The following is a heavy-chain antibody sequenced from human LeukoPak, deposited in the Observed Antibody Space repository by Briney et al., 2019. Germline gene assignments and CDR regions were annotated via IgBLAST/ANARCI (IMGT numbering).Heavy chain of an antibody. V-gene: IGHV3-20*04. J-gene: IGHJ4*02. Sequence: GGSLRLSCAASGFTFDDYGMSWVRQAPGKGLGWVSGINWNGRSIGYADSVRGRFTISRDNAKNSVYLHMNGLRAEDTALYYCARVGSSGYYYHVDYWGQGTLVTVSS. CDR2: INWNGRSI. D-gene: IGHD3-22*01. CDR1: GFTFDDYG. CDR3: ARVGSSGYYYHVDY.